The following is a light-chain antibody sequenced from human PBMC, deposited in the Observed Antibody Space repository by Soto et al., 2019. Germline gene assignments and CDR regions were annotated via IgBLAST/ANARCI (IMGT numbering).Light chain of an antibody. Sequence: EIVLTQSPGTLSLSPGERATVSCRASQSVSSSDLAWYQQKPGQAPRLLIYGASSRATGIPDRFSGSGSGTDFTLTISRLEPEDFAVYYCQQYGSSPFAFGGGTKVDIK. CDR2: GAS. V-gene: IGKV3-20*01. J-gene: IGKJ4*01. CDR3: QQYGSSPFA. CDR1: QSVSSSD.